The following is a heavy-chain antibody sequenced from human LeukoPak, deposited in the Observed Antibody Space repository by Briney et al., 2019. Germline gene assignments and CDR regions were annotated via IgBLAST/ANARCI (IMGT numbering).Heavy chain of an antibody. J-gene: IGHJ4*02. D-gene: IGHD3-10*01. CDR1: GFTFDDYG. CDR3: AKVAKYYYGPETYYFFEQ. CDR2: INQDGTEK. Sequence: GGSLRLSCAASGFTFDDYGMSWVRQAPGKGLEWVANINQDGTEKYYVDSVKGRFTFSRDYAKNSLYLQMNSLRVEDTAVYYCAKVAKYYYGPETYYFFEQWGQGTPVTASS. V-gene: IGHV3-7*01.